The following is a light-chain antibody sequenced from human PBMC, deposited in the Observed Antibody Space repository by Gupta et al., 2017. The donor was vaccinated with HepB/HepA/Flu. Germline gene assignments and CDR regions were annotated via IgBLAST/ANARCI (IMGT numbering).Light chain of an antibody. CDR3: MHALQIPRT. CDR1: QSLLISNGYNY. CDR2: LGS. V-gene: IGKV2-28*01. Sequence: DIVMTHSPLSLPVPPGEPASISCRSSQSLLISNGYNYLDWYLQKPGQSPQLLIYLGSNRASGVPDRFSGSGSGTDFTLQISRVEAEDVGVYYCMHALQIPRTFGPGTKVEIK. J-gene: IGKJ1*01.